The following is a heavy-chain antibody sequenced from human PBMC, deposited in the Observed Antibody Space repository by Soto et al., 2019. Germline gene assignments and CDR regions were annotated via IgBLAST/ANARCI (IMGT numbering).Heavy chain of an antibody. CDR3: ARRARPDFYYMDV. V-gene: IGHV3-64*01. CDR2: ISSNGVGT. J-gene: IGHJ6*03. D-gene: IGHD6-6*01. CDR1: GFTLSGYA. Sequence: EVQLAESGGGLAQPGGSLRLSCAASGFTLSGYAMDWVRQAPGKGLEYVSGISSNGVGTYYANSVQGRFTISRDNSKNTVYLQMSSLRPEDMDVYYCARRARPDFYYMDVWGKGTTVTVSS.